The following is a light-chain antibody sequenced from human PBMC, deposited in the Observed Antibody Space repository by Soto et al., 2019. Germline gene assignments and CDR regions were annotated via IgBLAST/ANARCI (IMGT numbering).Light chain of an antibody. CDR1: SSNIGTND. Sequence: QSVLPQPPSASGTPGQRVTISCSGSSSNIGTNDVSWYQQLPGTAPKLLIYRNNQRPSGVPDRFSGSKSGTSASLAISGLRSGDEADYYCAAWDDSLSVVVFGGGTQLPVL. J-gene: IGLJ2*01. V-gene: IGLV1-47*01. CDR3: AAWDDSLSVVV. CDR2: RNN.